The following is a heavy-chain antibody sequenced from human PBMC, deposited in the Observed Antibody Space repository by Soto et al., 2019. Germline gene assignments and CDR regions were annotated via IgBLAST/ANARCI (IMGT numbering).Heavy chain of an antibody. J-gene: IGHJ5*02. CDR2: IYSGGST. D-gene: IGHD1-1*01. CDR3: ARHNSQWPNWLDP. CDR1: GFTVSSNY. V-gene: IGHV3-53*04. Sequence: PGGSLRLSCAASGFTVSSNYMSWVRQAPGKGLEWVSVIYSGGSTYYADSVKGRFTISRHNSKNTLYLQMNSLRSDDTAVYYCARHNSQWPNWLDPWGQGTPVTVSS.